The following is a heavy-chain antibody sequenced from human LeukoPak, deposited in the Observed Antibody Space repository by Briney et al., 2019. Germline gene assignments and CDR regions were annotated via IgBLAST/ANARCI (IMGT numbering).Heavy chain of an antibody. V-gene: IGHV3-30-3*01. CDR1: GFTFSSYA. CDR2: ISYDGSNK. J-gene: IGHJ6*03. CDR3: AKAPYFYYLDV. Sequence: GGSLRLSCAASGFTFSSYAMHWVRQAPGKGLEWVAVISYDGSNKYYADSVKGRFTISRDNPKGTLYLQLNGLRADDTAVYYCAKAPYFYYLDVWGEGTPVTVSS.